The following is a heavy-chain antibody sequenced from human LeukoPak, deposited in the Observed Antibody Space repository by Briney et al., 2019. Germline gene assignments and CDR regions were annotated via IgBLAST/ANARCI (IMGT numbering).Heavy chain of an antibody. D-gene: IGHD6-13*01. CDR2: INPNSGGT. CDR3: ARVASSRGFDP. CDR1: GYTFTGHY. J-gene: IGHJ5*02. V-gene: IGHV1-2*02. Sequence: WASVKVSCKASGYTFTGHYMHWVRQAPGQGLEWMGWINPNSGGTNYAQKFQGRVTMTRDTSISTAYMELSRLRSDDTAVYYCARVASSRGFDPWGQGTLVTVSS.